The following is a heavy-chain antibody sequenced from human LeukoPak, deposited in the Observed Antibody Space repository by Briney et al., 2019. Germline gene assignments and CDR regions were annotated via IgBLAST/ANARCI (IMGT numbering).Heavy chain of an antibody. CDR3: AEGLRF. V-gene: IGHV3-66*01. Sequence: RGGSLRPSCAASGLTLSRHYMSWVRQAPGRGLEWVSVIYSGGSTYYADSVKGRFTISRDNSKNTLYLQMNSLRAEDTAVYYCAEGLRFWGQGTLVTVSS. D-gene: IGHD4-17*01. CDR1: GLTLSRHY. CDR2: IYSGGST. J-gene: IGHJ4*02.